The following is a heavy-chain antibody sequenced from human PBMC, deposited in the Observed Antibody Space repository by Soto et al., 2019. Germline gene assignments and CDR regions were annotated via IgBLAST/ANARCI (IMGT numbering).Heavy chain of an antibody. CDR3: ARGTHNYDYMWGSYRRTFDY. V-gene: IGHV1-58*01. Sequence: ASVKVSCKASGFTFTSSAVQWVRQARGQRLEWIGWIVVGSGNTNYAQKFQERVTITRDMSTSTAYMELSSLRSEDTAVYYCARGTHNYDYMWGSYRRTFDYWGQGTLVTVSS. J-gene: IGHJ4*02. CDR2: IVVGSGNT. CDR1: GFTFTSSA. D-gene: IGHD3-16*02.